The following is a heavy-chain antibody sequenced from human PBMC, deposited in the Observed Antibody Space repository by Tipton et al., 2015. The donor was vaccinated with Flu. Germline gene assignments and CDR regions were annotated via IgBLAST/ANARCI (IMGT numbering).Heavy chain of an antibody. CDR1: GEALGSAYY. D-gene: IGHD3-10*02. CDR3: ARHTGDSVRGVVDY. CDR2: IHRSGST. J-gene: IGHJ4*02. V-gene: IGHV4-38-2*01. Sequence: GEALGSAYYWAWIRQPPGKGLEWIGNIHRSGSTYYNPSLRSRVTISVDRSKNQFSLRLTSVTAADTAVYYCARHTGDSVRGVVDYWGQGTLVTVSS.